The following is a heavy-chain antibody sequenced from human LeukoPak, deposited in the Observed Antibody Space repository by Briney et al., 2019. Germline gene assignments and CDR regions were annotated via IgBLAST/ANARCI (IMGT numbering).Heavy chain of an antibody. V-gene: IGHV4-39*01. CDR2: IYYSGST. Sequence: SETLSLTCTVSGGSISSSSYYWGWIRQPPGKGLEWIGSIYYSGSTYYNPSLKSRVTISVDTSKSQFSLKLSSVTAADTAVYYCARRVQPWYYFDYWGQGTLVTVSS. CDR1: GGSISSSSYY. CDR3: ARRVQPWYYFDY. J-gene: IGHJ4*02. D-gene: IGHD2-8*02.